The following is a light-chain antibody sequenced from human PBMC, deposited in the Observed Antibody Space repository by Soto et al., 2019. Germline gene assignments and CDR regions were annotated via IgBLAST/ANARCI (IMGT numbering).Light chain of an antibody. J-gene: IGKJ1*01. CDR2: GAS. CDR1: QSVTRNY. CDR3: QQHGGSPST. V-gene: IGKV3-20*01. Sequence: EIVLTQSPGTLPLSPGERATLSCRASQSVTRNYLAWYQRKPGQAPRLLNYGASSRATDIPDRFSGSGSEKDYTLTINRLEPQEFAVYFCQQHGGSPSTFGQGTKVEIK.